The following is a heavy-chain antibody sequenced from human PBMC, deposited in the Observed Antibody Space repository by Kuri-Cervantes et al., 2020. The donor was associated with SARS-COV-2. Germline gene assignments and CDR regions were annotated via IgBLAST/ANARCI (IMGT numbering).Heavy chain of an antibody. CDR3: ARVAGEGPIYYYYTDV. CDR1: GFTFSSYS. J-gene: IGHJ6*03. CDR2: ISSSSSYI. Sequence: GESLKISCAASGFTFSSYSMNWVRQAPGKGLEWVSSISSSSSYIYYADSVKGRFTISRESGENSLNLHMNNLRGDDTAVYYCARVAGEGPIYYYYTDVWGKGTTVTVSS. V-gene: IGHV3-21*01. D-gene: IGHD2-21*01.